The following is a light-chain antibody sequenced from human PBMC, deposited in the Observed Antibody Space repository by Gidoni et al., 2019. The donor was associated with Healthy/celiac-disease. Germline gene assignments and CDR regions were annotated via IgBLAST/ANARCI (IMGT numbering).Light chain of an antibody. CDR2: AES. Sequence: DIQMTQSPSSLSVSVGDRVTITCRASQSISSYLNWYQQKPGKAPELLIYAESSLQSGVPSRFSGSGSATDFTLTISSLQPEDFATYYCQQSYSTPQYTFGQGTKLEIK. CDR3: QQSYSTPQYT. CDR1: QSISSY. J-gene: IGKJ2*01. V-gene: IGKV1-39*01.